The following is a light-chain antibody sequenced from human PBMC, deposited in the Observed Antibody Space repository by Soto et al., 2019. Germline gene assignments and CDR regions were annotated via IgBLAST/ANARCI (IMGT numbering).Light chain of an antibody. V-gene: IGKV1-5*03. Sequence: IQMTHSPSPPAASVGDRGTNPFPARQRFSKWVARYQQKTGKTPQLPIYEAARVKNGGPSKFSGSETGADFTPTISSLQPDVFATYYCQNYDGVPSTPFGQGTKGDIK. CDR3: QNYDGVPSTP. J-gene: IGKJ1*01. CDR2: EAA. CDR1: QRFSKW.